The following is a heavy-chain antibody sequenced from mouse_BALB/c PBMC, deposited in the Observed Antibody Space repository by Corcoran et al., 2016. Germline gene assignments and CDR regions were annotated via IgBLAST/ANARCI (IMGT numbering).Heavy chain of an antibody. CDR3: ARRAGYRYDGFAY. CDR1: GFSLSTSGMG. V-gene: IGHV8-12*01. D-gene: IGHD2-14*01. Sequence: QVTLKESGPGILQPSQTLSLTCSFSGFSLSTSGMGVSWIRQPSGKGLEWLAHIYWDDDKRYNPSLKSRLTISKDTSSNQVFLKITSVDTADTATYYCARRAGYRYDGFAYWGQGTLVTVSA. CDR2: IYWDDDK. J-gene: IGHJ3*01.